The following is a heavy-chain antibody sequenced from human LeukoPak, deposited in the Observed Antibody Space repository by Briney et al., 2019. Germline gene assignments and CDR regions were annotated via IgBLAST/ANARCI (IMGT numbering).Heavy chain of an antibody. J-gene: IGHJ5*02. V-gene: IGHV4-4*07. D-gene: IGHD4-17*01. Sequence: SETLSLTCTVSGGSIGSYYWSWIRQPAGKGLEWIGRIYTSGSTNYNPSLKSRVTMSVDTSKNQFSLKLSSVTAADTAVYYCARDHDYGDYGWFDPWGQGTLVTVSS. CDR2: IYTSGST. CDR1: GGSIGSYY. CDR3: ARDHDYGDYGWFDP.